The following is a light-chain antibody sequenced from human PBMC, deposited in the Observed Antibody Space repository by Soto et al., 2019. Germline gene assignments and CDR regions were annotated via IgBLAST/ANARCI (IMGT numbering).Light chain of an antibody. CDR3: SSYTSSSTD. CDR2: DVS. V-gene: IGLV2-14*01. CDR1: SSDVGGYNY. Sequence: QSALTQPASLSGSPGQSITISCTGTSSDVGGYNYVSWYQQHPGKAPKLMIYDVSNRPSGVSNRFSGSKSGNTASLAISGLQAEDEADYYCSSYTSSSTDFGTGTKVTVL. J-gene: IGLJ1*01.